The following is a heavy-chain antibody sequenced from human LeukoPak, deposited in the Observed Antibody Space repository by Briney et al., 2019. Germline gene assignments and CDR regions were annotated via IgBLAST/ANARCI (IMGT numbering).Heavy chain of an antibody. CDR3: AKLSAGSSRWVDY. Sequence: GGSLRLSCAASKFTFSTYAMTWVRQAPGKGLEWLSAISGSGNTTYYADSVKGRFTISRDNSKNTLYLQMISLRAEDTAVYYCAKLSAGSSRWVDYWGQGSLVTVSS. CDR1: KFTFSTYA. V-gene: IGHV3-23*01. CDR2: ISGSGNTT. J-gene: IGHJ4*02. D-gene: IGHD6-13*01.